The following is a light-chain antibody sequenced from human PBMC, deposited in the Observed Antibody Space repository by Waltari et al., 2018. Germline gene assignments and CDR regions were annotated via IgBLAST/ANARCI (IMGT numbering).Light chain of an antibody. CDR2: QDT. V-gene: IGLV3-1*01. CDR1: KLGDKY. CDR3: QAWGSSTAQV. J-gene: IGLJ1*01. Sequence: SYELTQPPSVSVSPGHTASITCSGDKLGDKYASWYQQKPGQSPVLVIYQDTKRPSGIPGRFSGSNSGNTATLTIGGTQARDEADYYGQAWGSSTAQVFGTGTKVTVL.